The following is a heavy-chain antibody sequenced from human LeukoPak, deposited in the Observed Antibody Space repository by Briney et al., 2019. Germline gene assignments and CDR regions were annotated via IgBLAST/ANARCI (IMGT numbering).Heavy chain of an antibody. V-gene: IGHV1-2*02. J-gene: IGHJ4*02. CDR3: AREGVGATYRTFDY. Sequence: ASVKVSCKASGYTFTGYYMHWVRQAPGQGLGWMGWMNPKSGGTNYAQKFQGRVTMTRDTSISTAYMELSRLRSDDTAVYYCAREGVGATYRTFDYWGQGTLVTVSS. CDR2: MNPKSGGT. D-gene: IGHD1-26*01. CDR1: GYTFTGYY.